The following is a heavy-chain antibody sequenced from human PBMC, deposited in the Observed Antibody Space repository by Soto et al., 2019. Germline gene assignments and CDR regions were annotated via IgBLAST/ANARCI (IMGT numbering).Heavy chain of an antibody. Sequence: PSETLSLTCTVSGGSIGSSSYYWGWIRQPPGKGLEWIGSIYYSGSTYYNPSLKSRVTISVDTSKNQFSLKLSSVTAADTAVYYCARLIRSGWLYYFDYWGQGTLVTVSS. J-gene: IGHJ4*02. CDR1: GGSIGSSSYY. CDR2: IYYSGST. D-gene: IGHD6-19*01. V-gene: IGHV4-39*01. CDR3: ARLIRSGWLYYFDY.